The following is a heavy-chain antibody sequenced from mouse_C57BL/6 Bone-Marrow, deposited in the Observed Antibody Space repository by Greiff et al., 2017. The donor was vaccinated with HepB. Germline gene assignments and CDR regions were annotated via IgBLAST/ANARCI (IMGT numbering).Heavy chain of an antibody. CDR3: ARTPLYYGSSSYYFDY. V-gene: IGHV1-9*01. D-gene: IGHD1-1*01. CDR1: GYTFTGYW. Sequence: VQLVESGAELMKPGASVKLSCKATGYTFTGYWIEWVKQRPGHGLEWIGEILPGSGSTNYNEKFKGKATFTADTSSNTAYMQLSSLTTEDSAIYYCARTPLYYGSSSYYFDYWGQGTTLTVSS. CDR2: ILPGSGST. J-gene: IGHJ2*01.